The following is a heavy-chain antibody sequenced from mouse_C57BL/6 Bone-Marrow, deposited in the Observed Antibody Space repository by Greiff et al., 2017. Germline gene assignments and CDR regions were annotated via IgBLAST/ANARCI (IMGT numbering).Heavy chain of an antibody. Sequence: EVKLMESGGGLVKPGGSLKLSCAASGFTFSDYGMHWVRQAPEKGLEWVAYISSGSSTIYYADTVKGRFTISRDNAKNTLFLQRTSLRSEDTAMYYCARRLVFDYWGQGTTLTVSS. D-gene: IGHD2-2*01. J-gene: IGHJ2*01. V-gene: IGHV5-17*01. CDR1: GFTFSDYG. CDR3: ARRLVFDY. CDR2: ISSGSSTI.